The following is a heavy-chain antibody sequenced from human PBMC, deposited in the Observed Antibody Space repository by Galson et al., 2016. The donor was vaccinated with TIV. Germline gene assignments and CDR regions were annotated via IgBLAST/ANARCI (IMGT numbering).Heavy chain of an antibody. J-gene: IGHJ6*02. CDR1: GFTFSDFW. D-gene: IGHD3/OR15-3a*01. V-gene: IGHV3-74*01. CDR2: INGDGSDM. CDR3: ARAGDWLGVYGLDV. Sequence: SLRLSCAASGFTFSDFWIHWVRQTPGRGPVWVSRINGDGSDMTYADSVKGRVTITRDNGKNTLYLQMHRLRVEDTAVYYCARAGDWLGVYGLDVWGQGTTVTVAS.